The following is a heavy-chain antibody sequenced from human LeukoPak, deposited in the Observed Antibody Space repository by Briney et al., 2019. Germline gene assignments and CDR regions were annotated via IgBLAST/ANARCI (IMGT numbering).Heavy chain of an antibody. CDR2: IYYSGST. J-gene: IGHJ4*02. Sequence: PSETLSLTCTVSGGSISGYYWSWVRQPPGKGLEWIGYIYYSGSTNYNPSLKSRVTMSVDTSKNQFSLKLSSVTAADTAVYYCAREESSVDYWGQGTLVTVSS. V-gene: IGHV4-59*12. CDR3: AREESSVDY. CDR1: GGSISGYY.